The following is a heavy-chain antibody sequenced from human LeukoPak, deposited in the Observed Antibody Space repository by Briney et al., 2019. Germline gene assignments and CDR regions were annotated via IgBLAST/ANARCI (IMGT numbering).Heavy chain of an antibody. CDR1: EFTFSSYA. J-gene: IGHJ6*02. CDR2: ISGSGSGT. V-gene: IGHV3-23*01. Sequence: AGGSLRLSCAASEFTFSSYAMSWVRQAPGKGLEWVSAISGSGSGTYYADSVKGRFTISRDNSKNTPYLQMNSLRAEDTAVYYCAKEMTYYYDMDVWGQGTTVTVSS. CDR3: AKEMTYYYDMDV.